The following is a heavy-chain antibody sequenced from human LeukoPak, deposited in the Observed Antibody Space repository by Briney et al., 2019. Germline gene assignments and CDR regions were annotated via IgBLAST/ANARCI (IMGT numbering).Heavy chain of an antibody. CDR2: INHSGST. Sequence: SQTLSLTCTVSGGSISSGGYYWTWIRQPPGNGLEWLGEINHSGSTKYNPSLKSRVTISIDTSKNQFSLKLSSVTAADTAVYYCARGRVRFCSGATCFPSYGMDVWDKGTTVTVSS. V-gene: IGHV4-30-2*01. CDR1: GGSISSGGYY. J-gene: IGHJ6*04. D-gene: IGHD2-15*01. CDR3: ARGRVRFCSGATCFPSYGMDV.